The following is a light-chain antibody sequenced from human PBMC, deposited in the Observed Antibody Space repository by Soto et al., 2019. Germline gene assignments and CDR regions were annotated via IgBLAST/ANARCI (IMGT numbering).Light chain of an antibody. CDR2: DVS. V-gene: IGLV2-14*01. J-gene: IGLJ2*01. CDR3: GAYASSSTLVV. CDR1: SSDVGGYNY. Sequence: QSALTQPASVSGSPGQSITISCTGTSSDVGGYNYVYWYQQHPGTAPKLMIYDVSNRPSGVSNRFSGSKSGNTASLTISGLQAEDEADYYCGAYASSSTLVVFGGGTKLTVL.